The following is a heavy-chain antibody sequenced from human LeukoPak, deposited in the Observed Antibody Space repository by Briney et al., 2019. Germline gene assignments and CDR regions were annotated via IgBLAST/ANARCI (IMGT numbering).Heavy chain of an antibody. CDR3: ARTIATGLKYFKY. Sequence: SETLSLTCTVSGGSISSGNYYWTWIRQHPGKGMEWIGYIHYSGDTYYNPSLKSRVTTSVDTSKNQFSLKLSSVTAADTAVYYCARTIATGLKYFKYWGQGSLVTVSS. J-gene: IGHJ4*02. D-gene: IGHD2-21*01. CDR2: IHYSGDT. CDR1: GGSISSGNYY. V-gene: IGHV4-31*03.